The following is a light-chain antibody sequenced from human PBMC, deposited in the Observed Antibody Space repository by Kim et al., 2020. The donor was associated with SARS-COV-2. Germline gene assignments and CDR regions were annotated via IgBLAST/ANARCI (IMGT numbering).Light chain of an antibody. J-gene: IGLJ2*01. Sequence: SYELTQPPSVSVSPGQTVSITCSGDKLGEKYSCWYQHKSGQSPVLVIYQDFKRPSGIPERFSGSNFGNTATLTISGTQAVDEADYYCQAWDSGTVVFGGGTQLTVL. CDR2: QDF. CDR3: QAWDSGTVV. CDR1: KLGEKY. V-gene: IGLV3-1*01.